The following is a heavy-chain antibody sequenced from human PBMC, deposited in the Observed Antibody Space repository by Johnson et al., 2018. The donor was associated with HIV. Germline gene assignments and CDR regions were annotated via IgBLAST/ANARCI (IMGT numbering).Heavy chain of an antibody. J-gene: IGHJ3*01. CDR3: ARGSSGSFDL. D-gene: IGHD6-6*01. Sequence: DGSNKYYADSVKDRFTISRDSSQNAVYLQMSSLRAEDTALYYCARGSSGSFDLWGRGTMVTVSS. V-gene: IGHV3-30*07. CDR2: DGSNK.